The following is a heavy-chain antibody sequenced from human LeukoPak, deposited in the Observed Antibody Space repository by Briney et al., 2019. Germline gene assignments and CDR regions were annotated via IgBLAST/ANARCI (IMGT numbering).Heavy chain of an antibody. Sequence: PGGSLRLSCAASGFTFSSYHMNWGRQAPGKGLEWVSFITSGSTYIYYAESVKGRFTISRDNAKNSLYLQMNSLRAEDTAVYYCARGSSSIYSTTWFDPWGQGTLVTVSS. J-gene: IGHJ5*02. D-gene: IGHD3-22*01. CDR3: ARGSSSIYSTTWFDP. CDR2: ITSGSTYI. V-gene: IGHV3-21*01. CDR1: GFTFSSYH.